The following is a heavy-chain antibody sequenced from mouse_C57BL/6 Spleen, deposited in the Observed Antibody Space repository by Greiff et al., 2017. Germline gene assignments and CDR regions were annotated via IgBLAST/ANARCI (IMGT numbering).Heavy chain of an antibody. CDR3: ARSIRAMDY. J-gene: IGHJ4*01. V-gene: IGHV5-12*01. CDR2: ISNGGGST. Sequence: EVNVVESGGGLVQPGGSLKLSCAASGFTFSDYYMYWVRQTPEKRLEWVAYISNGGGSTYYPDTVKGRFTISRDNAKNTLYLQMSRLKSEDTAMYYCARSIRAMDYWGQGTSVTVSS. CDR1: GFTFSDYY.